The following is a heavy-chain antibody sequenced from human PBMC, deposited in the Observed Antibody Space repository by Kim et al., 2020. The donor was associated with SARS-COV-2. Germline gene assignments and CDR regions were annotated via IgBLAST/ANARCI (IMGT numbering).Heavy chain of an antibody. J-gene: IGHJ4*02. CDR2: SYK. D-gene: IGHD1-20*01. V-gene: IGHV3-21*01. CDR3: ARGYKSTVGY. Sequence: SYKYYADSVKGRFTIAREDAKNSLYLQMNSLRAEDTAVYYCARGYKSTVGYWGQGTLVTVSS.